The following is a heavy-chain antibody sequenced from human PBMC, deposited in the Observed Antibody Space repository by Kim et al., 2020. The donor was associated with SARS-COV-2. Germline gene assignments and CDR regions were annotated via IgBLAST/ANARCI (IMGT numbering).Heavy chain of an antibody. J-gene: IGHJ4*02. CDR2: K. Sequence: KRYSPSLKSRLTITKDTSKNQVVLTMTNMDPVDTATYYCAHRYYYGPFDYWGQGTLVTVSS. CDR3: AHRYYYGPFDY. V-gene: IGHV2-5*01. D-gene: IGHD3-10*01.